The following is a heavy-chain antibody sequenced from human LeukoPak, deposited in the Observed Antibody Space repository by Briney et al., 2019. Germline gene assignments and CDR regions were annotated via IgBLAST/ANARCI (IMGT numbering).Heavy chain of an antibody. D-gene: IGHD1-26*01. V-gene: IGHV3-33*01. CDR1: GFTFSSYG. CDR3: ARGDWELQYYCYYGMDV. CDR2: IWYDGSNK. J-gene: IGHJ6*02. Sequence: PGRSLRLSCAASGFTFSSYGMHWVRQAPGKGLEWVAVIWYDGSNKYYADSVKGRFTISRDNSKNTLYLQMNSLRAEDTAVYYCARGDWELQYYCYYGMDVWGQGTTVTVSS.